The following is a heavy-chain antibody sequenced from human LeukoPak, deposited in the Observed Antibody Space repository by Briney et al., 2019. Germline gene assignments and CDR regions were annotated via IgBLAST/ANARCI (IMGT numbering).Heavy chain of an antibody. J-gene: IGHJ4*02. Sequence: GGSLRLSCAASGFTVSSNYMSWVRQAPGKGLEWVSVIYSGGSTYYADSVKGRFTISRDNSKNTLYLQMNSLRAEDTAVYFCARGLPGGTARQLDVFDYWGQGTLVTVSS. CDR3: ARGLPGGTARQLDVFDY. CDR2: IYSGGST. CDR1: GFTVSSNY. D-gene: IGHD5-24*01. V-gene: IGHV3-53*01.